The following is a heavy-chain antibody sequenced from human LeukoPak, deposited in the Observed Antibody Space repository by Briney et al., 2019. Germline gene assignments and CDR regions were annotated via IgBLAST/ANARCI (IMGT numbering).Heavy chain of an antibody. CDR2: IYPGGGTT. V-gene: IGHV1-46*01. J-gene: IGHJ6*03. CDR3: ARGDSAEYYYMDV. CDR1: GYTFTRSY. Sequence: ASVKVSCKASGYTFTRSYIHWVRQAPGQGLEWMGIIYPGGGTTSYAQKFQGRVTMTRDMSTSTVFMELSSLTSEDTAVYYCARGDSAEYYYMDVWGKGTTVTISS.